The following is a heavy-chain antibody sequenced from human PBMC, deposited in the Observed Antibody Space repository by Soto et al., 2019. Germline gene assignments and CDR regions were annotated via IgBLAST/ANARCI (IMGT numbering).Heavy chain of an antibody. CDR2: INHSGST. Sequence: PSETLSLTGAVYGGSFSGYYWSWIRQPPGKGLEWIGEINHSGSTNYNPSLKSRVTISVDTSKNQFSLKLSSVTAADTAVYYCARVRDYDFWSGYDGAFDIWGQGTMVTVSS. D-gene: IGHD3-3*01. V-gene: IGHV4-34*01. J-gene: IGHJ3*02. CDR1: GGSFSGYY. CDR3: ARVRDYDFWSGYDGAFDI.